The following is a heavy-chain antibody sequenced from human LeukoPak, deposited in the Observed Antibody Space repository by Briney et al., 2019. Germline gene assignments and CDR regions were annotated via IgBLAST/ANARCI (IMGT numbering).Heavy chain of an antibody. D-gene: IGHD3-22*01. J-gene: IGHJ4*02. CDR3: ARYDSSAPFYFDY. V-gene: IGHV4-59*08. CDR1: GGSISIYY. Sequence: SETLSLTCTVSGGSISIYYWSWIRQPPGKGLEWIGYIYYSGSTNYNPSLKSRVTISVDTSKNQFSLKLSSVTAADTAVYYCARYDSSAPFYFDYWGQGTLVTVSS. CDR2: IYYSGST.